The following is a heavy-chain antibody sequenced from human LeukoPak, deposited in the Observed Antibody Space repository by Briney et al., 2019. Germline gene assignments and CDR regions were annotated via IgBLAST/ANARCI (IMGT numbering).Heavy chain of an antibody. CDR1: GGTFSSYA. CDR2: IIPIFGTA. Sequence: ASVKVSCKASGGTFSSYAISWVRQAPGQGLEWIVGIIPIFGTANYAQKFQGRVTITADESTSTAYMELSSLRSEDTAVYYCARVRQRYYYDSSGYYLGLWGQGTLVTVSS. D-gene: IGHD3-22*01. CDR3: ARVRQRYYYDSSGYYLGL. V-gene: IGHV1-69*13. J-gene: IGHJ4*02.